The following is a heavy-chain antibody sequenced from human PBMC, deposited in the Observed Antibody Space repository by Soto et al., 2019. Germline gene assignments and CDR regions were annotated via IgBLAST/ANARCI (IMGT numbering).Heavy chain of an antibody. J-gene: IGHJ6*03. CDR2: IYYSGST. CDR1: GGSISSSSYY. CDR3: ARNLRTARRPYYYYYYMDV. V-gene: IGHV4-61*05. Sequence: SETLSLTCTVSGGSISSSSYYWGWIRQPPGKGLEWIGYIYYSGSTNYNPSLKSRVTISVDTSKNQFSLKLSSVAAADTAVYYCARNLRTARRPYYYYYYMDVWGKGTTVTVSS.